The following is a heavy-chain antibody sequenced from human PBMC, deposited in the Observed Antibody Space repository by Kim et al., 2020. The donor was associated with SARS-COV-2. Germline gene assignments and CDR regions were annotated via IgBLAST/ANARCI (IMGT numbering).Heavy chain of an antibody. CDR3: ARDRQRAGTGVDS. D-gene: IGHD1-1*01. J-gene: IGHJ4*02. Sequence: YALSLKGRITSRHDTFKTQFSLQLNSMTAEDTAVYYCARDRQRAGTGVDSWGQGTLVTVSS. V-gene: IGHV6-1*01.